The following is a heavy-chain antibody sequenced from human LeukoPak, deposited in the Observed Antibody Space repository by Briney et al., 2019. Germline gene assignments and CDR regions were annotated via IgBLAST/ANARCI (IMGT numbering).Heavy chain of an antibody. CDR1: GFTFSSYW. V-gene: IGHV3-74*01. D-gene: IGHD6-19*01. CDR3: ARTVAGSGHDY. Sequence: PGGSLRLSCAASGFTFSSYWMHWVRQAPGKGLVWVSRINSDGSSTSYADSVKGRFTISRDNAKNSLYLQMNSLRAEDTAVYYCARTVAGSGHDYWGQGTLVTVSS. CDR2: INSDGSST. J-gene: IGHJ4*02.